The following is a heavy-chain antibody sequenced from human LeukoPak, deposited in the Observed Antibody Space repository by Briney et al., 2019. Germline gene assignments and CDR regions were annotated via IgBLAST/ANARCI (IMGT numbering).Heavy chain of an antibody. CDR2: IYYSGST. V-gene: IGHV4-30-4*01. CDR3: ARDGGSTSGGEFDP. Sequence: SETLSLTCTVSGGSISSGDYYWSWIRPPPGKGLEWIGYIYYSGSTYYNPSLKSRVTISVDTSKNQFSLKLSSVTAADTAVYYCARDGGSTSGGEFDPWGQGTLVTVSS. CDR1: GGSISSGDYY. D-gene: IGHD2-2*01. J-gene: IGHJ5*02.